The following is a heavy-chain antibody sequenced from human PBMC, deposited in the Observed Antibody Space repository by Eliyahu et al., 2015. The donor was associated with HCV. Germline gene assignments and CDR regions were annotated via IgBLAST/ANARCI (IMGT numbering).Heavy chain of an antibody. CDR3: ARSDYVGLLIYPDV. D-gene: IGHD3-16*01. V-gene: IGHV1-3*01. CDR1: GYTFASYS. Sequence: QVQLVQSGAEVKKPGASVKVSCRASGYTFASYSIHWVRQAPGQRPEWMGWINAGNGNTKYSQNFQGRVTITRDTPASTAYMELSSLRSEDTAVYYCARSDYVGLLIYPDVWGKGTTVTVSS. J-gene: IGHJ6*04. CDR2: INAGNGNT.